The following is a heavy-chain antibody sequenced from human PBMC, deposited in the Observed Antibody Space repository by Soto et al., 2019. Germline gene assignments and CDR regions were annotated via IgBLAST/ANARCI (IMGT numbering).Heavy chain of an antibody. CDR2: ISAYTGNT. J-gene: IGHJ1*01. Sequence: QVQLVQSGAEVKKPGASVKVSCKPSGYTFPSYGIHWVRQAPGPGLEWMGWISAYTGNTNYAEKVRDRVTMTRDTATSTAYMELRSLRSDDTALYYCARERDDSRWSSVEYLQHWGQGTLVTVSS. CDR1: GYTFPSYG. V-gene: IGHV1-18*01. D-gene: IGHD6-13*01. CDR3: ARERDDSRWSSVEYLQH.